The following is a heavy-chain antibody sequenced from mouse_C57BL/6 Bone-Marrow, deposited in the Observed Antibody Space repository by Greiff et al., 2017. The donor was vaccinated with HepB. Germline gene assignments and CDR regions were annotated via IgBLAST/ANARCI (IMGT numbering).Heavy chain of an antibody. CDR2: IYPGDGDT. V-gene: IGHV1-80*01. CDR1: GYAFSSYW. D-gene: IGHD1-1*01. CDR3: ARGVVAPSDY. J-gene: IGHJ2*01. Sequence: VKLQESGAELVKPGASVKISCKASGYAFSSYWMNWVKQRPGKGLEWIGQIYPGDGDTNYNGKFKGKATLTADKSSSTAYMQLSSLTSEDSAVYFCARGVVAPSDYWGQGTTLTVSS.